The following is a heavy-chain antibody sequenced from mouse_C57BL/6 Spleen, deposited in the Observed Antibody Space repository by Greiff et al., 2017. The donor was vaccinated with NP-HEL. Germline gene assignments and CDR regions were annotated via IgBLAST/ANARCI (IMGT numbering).Heavy chain of an antibody. V-gene: IGHV5-17*01. J-gene: IGHJ3*01. CDR1: GFTFSDYG. D-gene: IGHD2-1*01. CDR2: ISSGSSTI. CDR3: AREEIYYGAWFAY. Sequence: EVKVVESGGGLVKPGGSLKLSCAASGFTFSDYGMHWVRQAPEKGLEWVAYISSGSSTIYYADTVKGRFTISRDNAKNTLFLQMTSLRSEDTAMYYCAREEIYYGAWFAYWGQGTLVTVSA.